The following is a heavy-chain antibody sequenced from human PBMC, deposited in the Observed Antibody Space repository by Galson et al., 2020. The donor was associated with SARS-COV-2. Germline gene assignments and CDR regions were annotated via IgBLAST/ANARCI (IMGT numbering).Heavy chain of an antibody. Sequence: SETLSLTCTVSGGSISSSSYYWGWLRQPPGQGLVWIGSIYYSGNTYYNPSLKSRVTISVGTSKNQFSLKLSSVTAADTAVYYCARLLDCSGGSCPRNWFDPWGQGTLVTVSS. CDR2: IYYSGNT. D-gene: IGHD2-15*01. J-gene: IGHJ5*02. CDR3: ARLLDCSGGSCPRNWFDP. V-gene: IGHV4-39*01. CDR1: GGSISSSSYY.